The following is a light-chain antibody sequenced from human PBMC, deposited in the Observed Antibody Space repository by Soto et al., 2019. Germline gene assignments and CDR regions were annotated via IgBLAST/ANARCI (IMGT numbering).Light chain of an antibody. CDR1: QSVRNG. CDR2: GAS. V-gene: IGKV3-15*01. J-gene: IGKJ2*01. CDR3: QQYNDWPLYT. Sequence: EIVMTQSPATLSVSPGERATLSCRASQSVRNGLAWYQQKPGQSPRLLIYGASTRAADVPARFSGSGSGTEFTITISSLQSEDFAVYYCQQYNDWPLYTFGQGTKLEIK.